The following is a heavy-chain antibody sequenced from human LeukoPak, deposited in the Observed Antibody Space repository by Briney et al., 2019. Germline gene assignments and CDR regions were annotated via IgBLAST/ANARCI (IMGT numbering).Heavy chain of an antibody. CDR2: IYNSGST. Sequence: PSETLSLTCSASGDSISIYYWSWIRQPPGKGLEWIGYIYNSGSTNYNPSLKSRVTISVDTSKNQFSLKLSSVTAADTAVYYCARGQDDSSGYAFDIWGQGTMVTVSS. V-gene: IGHV4-59*01. D-gene: IGHD3-22*01. J-gene: IGHJ3*02. CDR3: ARGQDDSSGYAFDI. CDR1: GDSISIYY.